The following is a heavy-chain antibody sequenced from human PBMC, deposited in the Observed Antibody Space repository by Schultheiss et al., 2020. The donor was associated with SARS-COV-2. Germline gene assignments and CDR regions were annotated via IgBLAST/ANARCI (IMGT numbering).Heavy chain of an antibody. J-gene: IGHJ6*03. CDR2: IYYSGST. V-gene: IGHV4-61*08. Sequence: SETLSLTCTVSGGSISSGGYYWSWIRQPPGKGLEWIGYIYYSGSTNHNPSLKSRVTISVDTSKNQFSLKLSSVTAADTAVYYCARHKRTTGTTYYYYYMDVWGKGTTVTVSS. CDR1: GGSISSGGYY. D-gene: IGHD1-1*01. CDR3: ARHKRTTGTTYYYYYMDV.